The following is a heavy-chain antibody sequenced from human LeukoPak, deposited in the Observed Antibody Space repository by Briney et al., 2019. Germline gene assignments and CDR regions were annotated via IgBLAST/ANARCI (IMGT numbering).Heavy chain of an antibody. CDR3: AKGVYSYPS. CDR2: IKEDGSEI. D-gene: IGHD3-16*01. CDR1: GFTFSGYW. V-gene: IGHV3-7*01. J-gene: IGHJ5*02. Sequence: GGSLRLSCAASGFTFSGYWMTWVRQAPGKGLQWVANIKEDGSEIYYVDSVKGRFTISRDNAKNSLYLQMNSLRAEDTALYYCAKGVYSYPSWGQGTLVTVSS.